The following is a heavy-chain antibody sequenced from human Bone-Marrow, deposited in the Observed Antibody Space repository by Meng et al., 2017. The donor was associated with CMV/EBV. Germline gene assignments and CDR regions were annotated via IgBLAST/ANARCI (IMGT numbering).Heavy chain of an antibody. CDR2: IKQDGGEK. Sequence: GESLKISCAASGFTFSSYWMSWVRQAPGKGLEWVANIKQDGGEKYYVDSVKGRFTISRDNAKNSLYLQMNSLRAEDTAVYYCARELTVTIGQGTHYYYYGMDVWGQGTTVTVSS. J-gene: IGHJ6*02. CDR3: ARELTVTIGQGTHYYYYGMDV. CDR1: GFTFSSYW. V-gene: IGHV3-7*01. D-gene: IGHD4-11*01.